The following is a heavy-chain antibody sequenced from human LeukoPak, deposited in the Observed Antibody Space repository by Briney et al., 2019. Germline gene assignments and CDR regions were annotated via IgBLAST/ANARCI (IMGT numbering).Heavy chain of an antibody. CDR1: GNYW. CDR3: VSFYETY. CDR2: INSDGSWT. J-gene: IGHJ4*02. Sequence: GGSLRLSCAASGNYWIHWVRQVPGKGLVWVSHINSDGSWTSYADSVKGRFTISKDNAKNTVYLQMNSLRAEDTAVYYCVSFYETYWGRGTLVTVSS. D-gene: IGHD2/OR15-2a*01. V-gene: IGHV3-74*01.